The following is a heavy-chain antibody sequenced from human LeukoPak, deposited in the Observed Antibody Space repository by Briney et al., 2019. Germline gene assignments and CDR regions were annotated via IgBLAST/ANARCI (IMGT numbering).Heavy chain of an antibody. D-gene: IGHD3-16*01. CDR3: AKSAYVLYYYMDV. J-gene: IGHJ6*03. V-gene: IGHV3-23*01. CDR2: ISRSGGST. CDR1: GFTFTSYA. Sequence: GGSLRLSCAASGFTFTSYAMSWVRQAPGKGLEWVSGISRSGGSTNYADSVKGRFTISRDNSKNTLYLQMNSLRAEDTAVYYCAKSAYVLYYYMDVWGKGTTVTVSS.